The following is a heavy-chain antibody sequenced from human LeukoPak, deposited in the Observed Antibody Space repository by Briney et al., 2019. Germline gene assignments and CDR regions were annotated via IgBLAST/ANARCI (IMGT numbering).Heavy chain of an antibody. Sequence: SGTLSLTCTVSGGSISSNNWWSWVRQPPGKGLEWIGEMYHSGNINYNPSLKSRATISVDKSKNQFSLKLSFVTAADTAVYYCARDVGARLPGYWGQGILVTVSS. CDR1: GGSISSNNW. V-gene: IGHV4-4*02. CDR2: MYHSGNI. D-gene: IGHD6-6*01. J-gene: IGHJ4*02. CDR3: ARDVGARLPGY.